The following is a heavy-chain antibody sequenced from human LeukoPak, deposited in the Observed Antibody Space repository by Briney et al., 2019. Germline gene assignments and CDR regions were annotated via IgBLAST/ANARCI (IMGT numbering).Heavy chain of an antibody. CDR2: ILYDGGKK. Sequence: GGSLRLSCAVSGFTFSSHGMHWVRQAPGKGLEWVAAILYDGGKKDYADSVNGRFTISRDNSKNTVYLQMNSLGAEDTAVYYCARDQRGYLYYMDVWGKGTTVTISS. CDR3: ARDQRGYLYYMDV. CDR1: GFTFSSHG. J-gene: IGHJ6*03. D-gene: IGHD1-1*01. V-gene: IGHV3-30*03.